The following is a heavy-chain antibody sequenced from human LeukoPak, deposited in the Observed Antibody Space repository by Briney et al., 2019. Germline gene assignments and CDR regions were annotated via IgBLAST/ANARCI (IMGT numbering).Heavy chain of an antibody. CDR2: INHSGST. CDR1: GCTFSSYG. CDR3: ARLPPPKSGYYSPHYDYFDY. D-gene: IGHD3-22*01. J-gene: IGHJ4*02. Sequence: GSLRLSCAASGCTFSSYGRSWLRQPPGKGLEWIGEINHSGSTNYNPSLKRRVTISVETSKNQFSLKLSSVTAADTAVYYCARLPPPKSGYYSPHYDYFDYWGQGTLVTVSS. V-gene: IGHV4-34*01.